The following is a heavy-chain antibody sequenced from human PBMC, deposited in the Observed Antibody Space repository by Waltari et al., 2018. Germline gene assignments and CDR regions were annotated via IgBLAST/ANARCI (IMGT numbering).Heavy chain of an antibody. CDR3: AKDILGTIFGVVDKDV. CDR1: GFAFTNYG. J-gene: IGHJ6*04. CDR2: IRYEVIEK. Sequence: QEQLVESGGGVVQPGGSLRLSCAASGFAFTNYGMHWVRPAPGRAVEWVEFIRYEVIEKFCADAVKCRFTISRDQHKNTLYLQSNSLRAEDTGVYYCAKDILGTIFGVVDKDVWGKGTTVIVSS. V-gene: IGHV3-30*02. D-gene: IGHD3-3*01.